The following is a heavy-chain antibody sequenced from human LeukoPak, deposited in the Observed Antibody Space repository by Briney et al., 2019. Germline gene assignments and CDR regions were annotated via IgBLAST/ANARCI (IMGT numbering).Heavy chain of an antibody. Sequence: GGSLRLSSAGSGFTFSIDGMNWVRQAPGKGLEWVSSISPDSNFIYQADSVKGRFTISRDNAKNSLYLQMEGLRVEDTAVYYCTNFQTVGVKPFEHWGQGTLVTVSS. CDR1: GFTFSIDG. J-gene: IGHJ5*02. CDR2: ISPDSNFI. D-gene: IGHD1-26*01. CDR3: TNFQTVGVKPFEH. V-gene: IGHV3-21*01.